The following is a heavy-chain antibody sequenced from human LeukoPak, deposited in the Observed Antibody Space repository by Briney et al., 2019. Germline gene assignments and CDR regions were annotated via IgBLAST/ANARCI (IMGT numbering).Heavy chain of an antibody. Sequence: SETLSPTCTVSGGSISSTNYYWGWIRQPPGKGLEWIGSIYHRGSTYYNPSLKSRVTISVDTSKNQFSLKLSSVTAADTAVYYCAVAGGGTRYYDSSGYPSFDYWGQGTLVTVSS. V-gene: IGHV4-39*07. J-gene: IGHJ4*02. CDR2: IYHRGST. D-gene: IGHD3-22*01. CDR1: GGSISSTNYY. CDR3: AVAGGGTRYYDSSGYPSFDY.